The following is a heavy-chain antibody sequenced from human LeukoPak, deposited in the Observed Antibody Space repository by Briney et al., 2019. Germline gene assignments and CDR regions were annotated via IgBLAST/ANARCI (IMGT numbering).Heavy chain of an antibody. D-gene: IGHD2-8*02. J-gene: IGHJ6*03. CDR3: AKMGGQEGYWFDYYYYMDV. Sequence: PGGSLRLSCAASGFAFSSYGMHWVRQAPGKGLEWVAVIWYDGSNKYYADSVKGRFTISRDNSKNTLYLQMNSLRAEDTAVYYCAKMGGQEGYWFDYYYYMDVWGKGTTVTVSS. V-gene: IGHV3-33*06. CDR1: GFAFSSYG. CDR2: IWYDGSNK.